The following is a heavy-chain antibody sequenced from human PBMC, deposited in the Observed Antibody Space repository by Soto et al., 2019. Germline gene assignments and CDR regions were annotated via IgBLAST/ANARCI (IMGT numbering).Heavy chain of an antibody. J-gene: IGHJ4*02. Sequence: GGSLRLSCAASGFTFSSYAMSWVRQAPGKGLEWVSAISGSGGSTYYADSVKGRFTISRDNSKNTLYLQMNSLRAEDTAVYYCAKVSGPLGFGELFDYWGQGTLVTVSS. V-gene: IGHV3-23*01. CDR3: AKVSGPLGFGELFDY. CDR1: GFTFSSYA. D-gene: IGHD3-10*01. CDR2: ISGSGGST.